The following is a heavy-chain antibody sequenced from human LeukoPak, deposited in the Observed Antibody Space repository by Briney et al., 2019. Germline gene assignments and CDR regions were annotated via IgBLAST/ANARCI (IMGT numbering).Heavy chain of an antibody. CDR3: ARERGRPYYDFWSGYYERPYYFDY. CDR2: IYPRDGST. D-gene: IGHD3-3*01. J-gene: IGHJ4*02. V-gene: IGHV1-46*01. CDR1: GYTFTSNY. Sequence: ASVTVSCKASGYTFTSNYIHWVRQAPGQGLEWMGMIYPRDGSTSYAQKFQGRVTMTRDTSTSTVYMELRSLRSEDTAVYYCARERGRPYYDFWSGYYERPYYFDYWGQGTLVTVSS.